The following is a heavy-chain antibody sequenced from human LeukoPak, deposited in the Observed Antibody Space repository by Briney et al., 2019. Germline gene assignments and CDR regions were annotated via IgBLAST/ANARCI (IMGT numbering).Heavy chain of an antibody. CDR3: ASGGYCSSTSCYPNWFDP. D-gene: IGHD2-2*01. Sequence: PSETLSLTCTVSGGSITSYYWSWILQPPGKRLEWIVYISYSGSTNYNPSLKSQVTISVDTSKNLFSLKLSSVTAADTAVYYCASGGYCSSTSCYPNWFDPWGQGTLVTVSS. CDR1: GGSITSYY. CDR2: ISYSGST. J-gene: IGHJ5*02. V-gene: IGHV4-59*01.